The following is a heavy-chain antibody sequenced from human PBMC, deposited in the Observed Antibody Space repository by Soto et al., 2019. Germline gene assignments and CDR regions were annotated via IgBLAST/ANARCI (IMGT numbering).Heavy chain of an antibody. V-gene: IGHV5-10-1*01. D-gene: IGHD4-17*01. CDR2: IDPSDSYT. Sequence: GESLKISCKGSGYSFTSYWISWVRQMPGKGLEWMGRIDPSDSYTNYSPSFQGHVTISADKSISTAYLQWSSLKASDTAMYYCAMTTVTQAEYYGMVVWGQGTTVTVSS. CDR3: AMTTVTQAEYYGMVV. CDR1: GYSFTSYW. J-gene: IGHJ6*02.